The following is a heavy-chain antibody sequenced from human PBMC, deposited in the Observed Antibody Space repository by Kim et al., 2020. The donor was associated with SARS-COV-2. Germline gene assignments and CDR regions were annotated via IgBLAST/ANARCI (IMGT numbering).Heavy chain of an antibody. Sequence: GGRTYYADAGKGRITISRDNSKNPLYQRMNSLRAEDSAIYYCAGHGGSSYWGQGTLVTVSS. CDR2: GGRT. J-gene: IGHJ4*02. D-gene: IGHD2-15*01. CDR3: AGHGGSSY. V-gene: IGHV3-23*01.